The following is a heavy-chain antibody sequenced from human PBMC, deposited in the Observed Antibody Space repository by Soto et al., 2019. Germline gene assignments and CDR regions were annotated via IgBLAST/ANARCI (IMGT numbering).Heavy chain of an antibody. D-gene: IGHD6-13*01. V-gene: IGHV3-23*01. CDR2: LSDSGDSI. J-gene: IGHJ4*02. CDR3: AKVSRSWYAGFFDL. Sequence: EVQLLESGGGLVQPGRSLRLSCTASGFTFSSHAMTWVRQAPGKGLEWVSGLSDSGDSIYYAESVKGRFTIYRDNSINTLYLQMNTLRVEDTAVYYCAKVSRSWYAGFFDLWGQGTLVTVSS. CDR1: GFTFSSHA.